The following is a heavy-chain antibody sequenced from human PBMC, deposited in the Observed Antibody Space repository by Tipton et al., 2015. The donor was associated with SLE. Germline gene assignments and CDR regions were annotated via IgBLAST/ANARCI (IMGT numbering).Heavy chain of an antibody. Sequence: SLRLSCAASGFTFSSYWMSWVRQAPGKGLEWVANIKQDGSEKYYVDSVKGRFTISRDNAKNSLYLQMNSLRAEDTAVYYCAKDVGGSSSKGYWGQGTLVTVSS. CDR3: AKDVGGSSSKGY. D-gene: IGHD6-6*01. CDR2: IKQDGSEK. V-gene: IGHV3-7*01. J-gene: IGHJ4*02. CDR1: GFTFSSYW.